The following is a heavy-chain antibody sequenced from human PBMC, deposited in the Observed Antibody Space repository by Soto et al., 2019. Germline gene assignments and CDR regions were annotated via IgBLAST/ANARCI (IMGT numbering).Heavy chain of an antibody. V-gene: IGHV5-10-1*01. CDR1: GYSFTSYW. J-gene: IGHJ6*02. Sequence: PGESLKISCKGSGYSFTSYWISWVRQMPGKGLEWMGRIDPSDSYTNYSPSFQGHVTISADKSISTAYLQWSSLKASDTAMYYCARHMIVVVKYCYGMDVWGQGTTVTVSS. D-gene: IGHD3-22*01. CDR3: ARHMIVVVKYCYGMDV. CDR2: IDPSDSYT.